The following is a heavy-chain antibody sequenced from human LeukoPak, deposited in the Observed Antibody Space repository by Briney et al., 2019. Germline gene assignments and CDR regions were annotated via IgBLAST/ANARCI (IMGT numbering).Heavy chain of an antibody. CDR1: GFTFSSYA. CDR2: ISGSGGNT. Sequence: SGGSLRLSCAASGFTFSSYAMNWVRQAPGKGLEWVSSISGSGGNTYYADSVKGRFTISRDNSKNTLYLHMNSLSAEDTAVYYCAKSGILGAIFRYGLDPRGQGTLVTVSS. V-gene: IGHV3-23*01. CDR3: AKSGILGAIFRYGLDP. J-gene: IGHJ5*02. D-gene: IGHD1-26*01.